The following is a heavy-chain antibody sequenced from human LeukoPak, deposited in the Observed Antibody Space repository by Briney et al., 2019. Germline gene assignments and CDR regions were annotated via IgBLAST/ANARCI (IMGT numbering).Heavy chain of an antibody. D-gene: IGHD3-22*01. CDR2: INYSVST. CDR3: ARDRGYYDSSGYSHALYYFDY. V-gene: IGHV4-34*01. Sequence: PSDTLSLTCAVYGRSFSVYYWRCPPQPPGEGVECIVEINYSVSTNYNPSLKSRVPISVDTSKNQFSLKLSSVTAADTAVYYCARDRGYYDSSGYSHALYYFDYWGQGTLVTVSS. J-gene: IGHJ4*02. CDR1: GRSFSVYY.